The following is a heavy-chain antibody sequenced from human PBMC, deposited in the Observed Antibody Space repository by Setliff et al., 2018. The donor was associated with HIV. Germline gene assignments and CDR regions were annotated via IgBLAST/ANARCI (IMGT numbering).Heavy chain of an antibody. J-gene: IGHJ4*02. CDR1: TESLTRYD. CDR3: VASSSWSCRLNY. CDR2: IDDSGSI. D-gene: IGHD6-13*01. Sequence: SETLSLTCAVYTESLTRYDWAWIRQSPEKGLEWIGEIDDSGSIIYNPSLQSRVTMSVDTSKNQFSLKVRSVTAADTGIYYCVASSSWSCRLNYWGQGTQVTVSS. V-gene: IGHV4-34*01.